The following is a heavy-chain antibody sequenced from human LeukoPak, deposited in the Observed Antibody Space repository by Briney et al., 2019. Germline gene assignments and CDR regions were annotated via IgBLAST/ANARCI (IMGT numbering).Heavy chain of an antibody. D-gene: IGHD3-22*01. Sequence: GGSLRLSCAASGFTFSSYEMNWVRQAPGKGLEWVSVIYSGGSTYYADSVKGRFTISRDNSKNTLYLQMNSLRAEDTAVYYCARIGVVVIRSDAFDIWGQGTMVTVSS. CDR2: IYSGGST. J-gene: IGHJ3*02. CDR1: GFTFSSYE. CDR3: ARIGVVVIRSDAFDI. V-gene: IGHV3-66*01.